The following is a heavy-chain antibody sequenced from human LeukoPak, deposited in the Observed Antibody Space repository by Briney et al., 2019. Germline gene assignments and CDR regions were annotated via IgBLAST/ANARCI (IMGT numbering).Heavy chain of an antibody. Sequence: SETLSLTCTVSGGSISSYYWSWIRQPPGKGLEWIGYISYSGRTNYNPSLKSRVTTSVDTSKNQFSLRLSSVTAADTAVNYCARKTGDLYYFDYWGQGTLVTVSS. J-gene: IGHJ4*02. CDR3: ARKTGDLYYFDY. CDR1: GGSISSYY. D-gene: IGHD7-27*01. V-gene: IGHV4-59*01. CDR2: ISYSGRT.